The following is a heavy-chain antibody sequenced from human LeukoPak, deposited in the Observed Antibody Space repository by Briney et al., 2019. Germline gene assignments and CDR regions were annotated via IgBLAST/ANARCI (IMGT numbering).Heavy chain of an antibody. V-gene: IGHV5-51*01. D-gene: IGHD3-16*01. Sequence: AGSLMISCQASAYSITSYRIGWVRHLAREGVEWRWFMYPVDSDTKYSPSFQGQVTMSADRSISTAYLQWSSLKASDTAMYYCARRGASSEDFHHWGQGTLVTVSS. CDR2: MYPVDSDT. CDR1: AYSITSYR. CDR3: ARRGASSEDFHH. J-gene: IGHJ1*01.